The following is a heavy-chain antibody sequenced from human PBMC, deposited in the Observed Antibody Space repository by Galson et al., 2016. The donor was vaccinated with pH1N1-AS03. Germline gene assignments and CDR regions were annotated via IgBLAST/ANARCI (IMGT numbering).Heavy chain of an antibody. CDR3: ARCIGGVGATKYYFDY. V-gene: IGHV3-74*01. CDR1: GFTFSSYW. Sequence: SLRLSCAASGFTFSSYWMHWVRQAPGKGLVWVSRINSDGRSTSYADSVKGRFTISRDNAKNTLYLQMNSLRSEDTAVYYCARCIGGVGATKYYFDYWGQGTLVTVSS. D-gene: IGHD1-26*01. J-gene: IGHJ4*02. CDR2: INSDGRST.